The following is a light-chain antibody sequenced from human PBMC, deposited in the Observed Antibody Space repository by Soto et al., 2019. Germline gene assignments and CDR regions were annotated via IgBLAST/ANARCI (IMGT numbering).Light chain of an antibody. V-gene: IGKV1-17*01. CDR2: AAS. J-gene: IGKJ2*01. CDR3: LQHNSYPYT. CDR1: QGITND. Sequence: DLQMTQSPSSLSASVGDRVTITCRASQGITNDLGWYQQKPGKAPKRLMYAASNLQSGVPSRFSGSGSGTDFTLTISSLQPEDFATYYCLQHNSYPYTCGQGTKLEIK.